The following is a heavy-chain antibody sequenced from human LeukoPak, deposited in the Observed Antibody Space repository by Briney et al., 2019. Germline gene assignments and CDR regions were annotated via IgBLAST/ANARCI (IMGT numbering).Heavy chain of an antibody. Sequence: SVKVSCKASGFAFPNYDINWVRQAPGQGLEWMGRAIPILGIATYAQKFQGRITITADKSTSTAYMELSSLRSDDTAMYYCAREPDVDMSTFRGEAFDIWGQGTMVTVSS. CDR2: AIPILGIA. V-gene: IGHV1-69*04. CDR1: GFAFPNYD. J-gene: IGHJ3*02. D-gene: IGHD5-24*01. CDR3: AREPDVDMSTFRGEAFDI.